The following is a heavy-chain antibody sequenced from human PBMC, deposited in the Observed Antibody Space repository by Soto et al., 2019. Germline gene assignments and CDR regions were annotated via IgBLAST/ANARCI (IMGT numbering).Heavy chain of an antibody. V-gene: IGHV3-7*01. Sequence: GGSLRLSCAASGFTFSSYWMSWVRQASGKGLEWVANIKQDGSEKYHVDSVKGRFTLPRDNAKNSLQLQMSSLRDEDTAIYFCARVAYGNGWIFDYWGQGTLVTVSS. CDR2: IKQDGSEK. J-gene: IGHJ4*01. CDR1: GFTFSSYW. CDR3: ARVAYGNGWIFDY. D-gene: IGHD6-19*01.